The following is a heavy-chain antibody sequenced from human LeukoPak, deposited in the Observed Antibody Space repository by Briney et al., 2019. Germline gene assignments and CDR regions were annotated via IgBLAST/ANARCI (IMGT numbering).Heavy chain of an antibody. CDR1: GGTFSSYA. CDR2: IIPIFGTA. J-gene: IGHJ4*02. CDR3: ALGYSYGNFDY. V-gene: IGHV1-69*01. Sequence: SVKVSCKASGGTFSSYAISWVRQAPGQGLEWMGGIIPIFGTANYAQKFQRRVTITADESTSTAYMELSSLRSEDTAVYYCALGYSYGNFDYWGQGTLVTVSS. D-gene: IGHD5-18*01.